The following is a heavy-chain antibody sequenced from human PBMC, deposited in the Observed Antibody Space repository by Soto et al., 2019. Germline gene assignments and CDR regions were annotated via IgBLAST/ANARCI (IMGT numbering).Heavy chain of an antibody. CDR1: GFSVISYY. CDR3: ARGRSDWYPLDY. V-gene: IGHV3-53*01. CDR2: IHSGGST. Sequence: WGSLRLSCSASGFSVISYYINWVRQAPGKGLEWVSVIHSGGSTYYAESVKGRFTISRDSSKNTLYLQMNSLRAEDTAVYYCARGRSDWYPLDYWGQGALVTVYS. D-gene: IGHD6-19*01. J-gene: IGHJ4*02.